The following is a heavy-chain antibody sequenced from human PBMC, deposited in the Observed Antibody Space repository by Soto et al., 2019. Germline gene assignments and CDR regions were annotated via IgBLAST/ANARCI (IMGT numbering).Heavy chain of an antibody. D-gene: IGHD3-22*01. CDR2: ISYDGSNK. J-gene: IGHJ6*02. CDR1: GFTFSSYA. Sequence: QPGGSLRLSCAASGFTFSSYAMHWVRQAPGKGLEWVAVISYDGSNKYYADSVKGRFTISRDNSKNTLYLQMKSLRAEDTAVYYRERDRHYYDSSGYDRSLGVLYGMDVWGQANTVTVS. V-gene: IGHV3-30-3*01. CDR3: ERDRHYYDSSGYDRSLGVLYGMDV.